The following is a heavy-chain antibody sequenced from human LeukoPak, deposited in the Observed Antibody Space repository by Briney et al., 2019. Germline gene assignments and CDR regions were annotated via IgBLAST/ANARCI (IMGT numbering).Heavy chain of an antibody. CDR3: AKEDLITMIVVVITSFDY. CDR2: ISGSGGST. V-gene: IGHV3-23*01. CDR1: GFTFSSYA. Sequence: GGSLRLSRAASGFTFSSYAMSWVRQAPGKGLEWVSAISGSGGSTYYADSVKGRFTISRDNSKNTLYLQMNSLRAEDTAVYYCAKEDLITMIVVVITSFDYWGQGTLVTVSS. D-gene: IGHD3-22*01. J-gene: IGHJ4*02.